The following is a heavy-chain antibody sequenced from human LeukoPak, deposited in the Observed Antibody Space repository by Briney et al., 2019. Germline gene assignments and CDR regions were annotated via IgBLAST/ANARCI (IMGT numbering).Heavy chain of an antibody. CDR3: ARERSGEWYSEPPVDY. Sequence: GGSLRLSCAASGFTFSDYYMSWIRQAPGKGLEWVSYISSSGSTIYYADSVKGRFTISRDNAKNSLYLQMNSLRAEDTAVYYCARERSGEWYSEPPVDYWGQGTLVTVSS. D-gene: IGHD3-3*01. V-gene: IGHV3-11*01. CDR2: ISSSGSTI. J-gene: IGHJ4*02. CDR1: GFTFSDYY.